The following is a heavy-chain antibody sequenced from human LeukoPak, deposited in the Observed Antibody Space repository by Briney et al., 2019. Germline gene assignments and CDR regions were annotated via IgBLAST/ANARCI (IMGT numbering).Heavy chain of an antibody. J-gene: IGHJ2*01. Sequence: GGSLRLSCAASGFTVSSNYMSWGRQVPGKGLEWVSVLYSGRSTYYADSVKGRFTISRDDSKNTLYLQMNSLRAEDTAVYFCARGSGYGVYWYFGLWGSGGMVSVSS. D-gene: IGHD5-18*01. CDR2: LYSGRST. CDR3: ARGSGYGVYWYFGL. V-gene: IGHV3-53*01. CDR1: GFTVSSNY.